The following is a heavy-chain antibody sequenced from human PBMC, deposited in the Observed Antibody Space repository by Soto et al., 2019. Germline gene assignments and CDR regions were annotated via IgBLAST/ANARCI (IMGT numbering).Heavy chain of an antibody. V-gene: IGHV3-74*03. Sequence: PGGSLRLSCAASGFTFSAYWMHWVRQAPGKGLVWVSRTNTDGTATTYADSVEGRFTISRDNPKNMLYLQMNSLRAEDTAVYYCTRGHYYGMDVWGQGTTVTV. CDR2: TNTDGTAT. J-gene: IGHJ6*02. CDR1: GFTFSAYW. CDR3: TRGHYYGMDV.